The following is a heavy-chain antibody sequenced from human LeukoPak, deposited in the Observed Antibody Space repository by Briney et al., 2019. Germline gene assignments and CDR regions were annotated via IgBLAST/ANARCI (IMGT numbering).Heavy chain of an antibody. J-gene: IGHJ5*02. CDR1: GGSFSGYY. Sequence: SETLSLTCAVYGGSFSGYYWSWIRQPPGKGLEWIGEINHSGSTNYNPSLKSRVTISVDTSKNQFSLKLSSVTAADTAVYYCASRNWNDWVAGGDWFDPWGQGTLVTVSS. D-gene: IGHD1-1*01. CDR3: ASRNWNDWVAGGDWFDP. V-gene: IGHV4-34*01. CDR2: INHSGST.